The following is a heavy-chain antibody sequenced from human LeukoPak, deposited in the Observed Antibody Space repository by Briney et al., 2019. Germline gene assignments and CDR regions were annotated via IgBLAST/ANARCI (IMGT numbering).Heavy chain of an antibody. CDR1: GFTFSSYS. V-gene: IGHV3-48*04. CDR3: ARDTGSYFYDSGGYYAAGYYYMDV. D-gene: IGHD3-22*01. CDR2: ISSSSSTI. Sequence: GGSLRLSCAASGFTFSSYSMNWVRQAPGKGLEWVSYISSSSSTIYYADSVKGRFTISRDNAKNSLYLQMDSLRVEDTAVYYCARDTGSYFYDSGGYYAAGYYYMDVWGKGTTVTISS. J-gene: IGHJ6*03.